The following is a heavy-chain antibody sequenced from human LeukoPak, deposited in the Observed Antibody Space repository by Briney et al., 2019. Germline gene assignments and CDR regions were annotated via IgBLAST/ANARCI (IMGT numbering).Heavy chain of an antibody. CDR1: GFTFSSYG. Sequence: GGSLRLSCAASGFTFSSYGMHWVRQAPGKGLEWVALIWYDGSNKYYADSVKGRFTISRDNSKNTVFLQMNSLRAEGTAVYYCAREVSYCRTTNCQSDYWGQGTLVTVSS. V-gene: IGHV3-33*01. J-gene: IGHJ4*02. D-gene: IGHD2-2*01. CDR3: AREVSYCRTTNCQSDY. CDR2: IWYDGSNK.